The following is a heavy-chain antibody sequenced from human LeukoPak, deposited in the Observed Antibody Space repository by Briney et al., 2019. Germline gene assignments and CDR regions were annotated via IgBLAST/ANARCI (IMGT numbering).Heavy chain of an antibody. D-gene: IGHD2-2*01. CDR2: IHPDNSDI. V-gene: IGHV5-51*01. J-gene: IGHJ6*03. CDR3: ARHRGTSFRGYYYYYIDV. CDR1: GDSFTSKW. Sequence: GESLKISCKGSGDSFTSKWIGWVRQMPGKGLEWMGVIHPDNSDIRYSPSFQGQVTISVDKSISTAYLQWSSLKASDTAMYYCARHRGTSFRGYYYYYIDVWGKGTTVTVSS.